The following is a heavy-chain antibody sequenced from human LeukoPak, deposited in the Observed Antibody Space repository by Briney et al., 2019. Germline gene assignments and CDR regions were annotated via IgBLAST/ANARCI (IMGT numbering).Heavy chain of an antibody. CDR3: ARDHYTTYYYDSSGYRDY. V-gene: IGHV1-18*01. Sequence: ASVKVSCKASGYTFTSYGISWVRQAPGQGLEWMGWISAYNGNTNYAQKLQGRVTMTTDTSMSTAYMELRSLRSDDTAVYYCARDHYTTYYYDSSGYRDYWGQGTLVTVSS. CDR2: ISAYNGNT. J-gene: IGHJ4*02. CDR1: GYTFTSYG. D-gene: IGHD3-22*01.